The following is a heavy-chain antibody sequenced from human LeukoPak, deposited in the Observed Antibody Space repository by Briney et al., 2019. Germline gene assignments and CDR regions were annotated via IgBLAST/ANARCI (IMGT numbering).Heavy chain of an antibody. CDR2: VNDNGANT. CDR1: GFTFSKNG. J-gene: IGHJ4*02. V-gene: IGHV3-23*01. Sequence: GGSLRLSCAASGFTFSKNGMSWVRQAPGKGPEWVSTVNDNGANTHYADSVKGRFTISRDNSRNTLLLEMNSLRADDTALYYCTKGDGGYYPIDNWGQGTLVIVSS. CDR3: TKGDGGYYPIDN. D-gene: IGHD1-26*01.